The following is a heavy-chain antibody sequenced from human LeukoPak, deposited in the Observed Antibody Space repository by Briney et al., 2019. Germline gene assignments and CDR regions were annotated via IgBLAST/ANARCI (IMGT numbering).Heavy chain of an antibody. Sequence: PSETLSLTCIVSGGSISSSSYYWGWIRQPPGKGLEWIGSMYYSGSTYYNPSLKSRVTISVDKSKNQFSLKLSSVTAADTAVYYCAREQITMVRGEGWFDPGGQGTLVTVSS. V-gene: IGHV4-39*07. J-gene: IGHJ5*02. CDR1: GGSISSSSYY. D-gene: IGHD3-10*01. CDR3: AREQITMVRGEGWFDP. CDR2: MYYSGST.